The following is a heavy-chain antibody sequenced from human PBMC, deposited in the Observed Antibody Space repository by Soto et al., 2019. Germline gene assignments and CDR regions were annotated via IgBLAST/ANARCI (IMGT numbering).Heavy chain of an antibody. Sequence: SETQSLTYNFSDDNFTGGNYYWTGVWQPPGKGLEWLGYIYYSGGTNYNPSLKSRVTISLDKSKSQFSLRLISVTAADTAVYYCTREQSDDNYFDPWGQGTLVTVSS. D-gene: IGHD6-19*01. CDR2: IYYSGGT. CDR3: TREQSDDNYFDP. J-gene: IGHJ5*02. CDR1: DDNFTGGNYY. V-gene: IGHV4-61*01.